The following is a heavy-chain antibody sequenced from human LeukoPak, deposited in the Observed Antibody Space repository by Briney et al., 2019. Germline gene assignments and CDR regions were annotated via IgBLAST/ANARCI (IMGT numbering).Heavy chain of an antibody. CDR3: ARLFGGNFDY. J-gene: IGHJ4*02. CDR1: GGSISSSSYY. CDR2: IYYSGST. Sequence: SETLSLTCTVSGGSISSSSYYWGWIRQPPGKGLEWIGSIYYSGSTYYNPSLKSRVTISVDTSKNQFSLKLSSVTAADTAVYYCARLFGGNFDYWGQGTLATVSS. D-gene: IGHD3-10*01. V-gene: IGHV4-39*01.